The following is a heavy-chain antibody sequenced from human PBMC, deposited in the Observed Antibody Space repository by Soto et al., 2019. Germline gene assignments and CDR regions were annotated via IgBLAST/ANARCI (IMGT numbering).Heavy chain of an antibody. J-gene: IGHJ6*02. V-gene: IGHV1-69*13. Sequence: GASVKVSCKASGYTFTSYYMHWVRQAPGQGLEWMGIINPIFGTANYAQKFQGRVTITADESTSTAYMELSSLRSEDTAVYYCARVSAEFLEWLEPYYYYGMDVWGQGTTVTVSS. CDR2: INPIFGTA. CDR3: ARVSAEFLEWLEPYYYYGMDV. CDR1: GYTFTSYY. D-gene: IGHD3-3*01.